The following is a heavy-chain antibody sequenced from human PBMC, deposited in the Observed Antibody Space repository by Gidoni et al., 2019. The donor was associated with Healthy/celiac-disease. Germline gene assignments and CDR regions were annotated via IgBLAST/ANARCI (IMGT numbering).Heavy chain of an antibody. J-gene: IGHJ5*02. CDR3: ATLDPRSSTSHMRIWFDP. D-gene: IGHD2-2*01. Sequence: PGKGLEWMGLVDPEDGETIYAEKFQGRVTITADTSTDTAYMELSSLRSEDTAVYYCATLDPRSSTSHMRIWFDPWGQGTLVTVSS. V-gene: IGHV1-69-2*01. CDR2: VDPEDGET.